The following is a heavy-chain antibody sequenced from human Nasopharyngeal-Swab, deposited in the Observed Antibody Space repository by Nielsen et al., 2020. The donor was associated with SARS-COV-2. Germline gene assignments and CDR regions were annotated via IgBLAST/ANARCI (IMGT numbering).Heavy chain of an antibody. V-gene: IGHV1-2*02. CDR2: INPYSDDT. CDR1: GYTFTDYY. CDR3: ARDYYDNYDSDY. Sequence: ASVKVSCKTSGYTFTDYYIHWVRQVPGQGLEWVGCINPYSDDTKYAQKFQGRVTVTRDTSRSTAYIELSRLRSDDTAVYYCARDYYDNYDSDYWGQGTLVTVSS. D-gene: IGHD3-22*01. J-gene: IGHJ4*02.